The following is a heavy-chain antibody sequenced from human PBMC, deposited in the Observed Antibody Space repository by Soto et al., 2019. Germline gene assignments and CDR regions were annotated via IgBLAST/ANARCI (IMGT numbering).Heavy chain of an antibody. Sequence: SGGSLRLSCATSGFTFAYYSMSWVRQAPGKGLEWIAYVTASGNTVNYAESVKGRFIISRDNGMKSLILQMSSLRDDDTAMYYCARDGKGSAYTFGPYYFDYWGQGTLVTVSS. D-gene: IGHD3-3*01. V-gene: IGHV3-48*02. CDR3: ARDGKGSAYTFGPYYFDY. CDR1: GFTFAYYS. CDR2: VTASGNTV. J-gene: IGHJ4*02.